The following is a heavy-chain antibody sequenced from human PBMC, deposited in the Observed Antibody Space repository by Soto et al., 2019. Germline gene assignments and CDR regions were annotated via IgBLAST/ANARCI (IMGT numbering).Heavy chain of an antibody. CDR1: GFTFSDYG. V-gene: IGHV3-30*18. CDR2: MSSDGTNK. J-gene: IGHJ6*02. CDR3: AKKQIVLKVYSARYGMDV. Sequence: QGHLVESGGGVVQPGRSLRLSCAASGFTFSDYGVHWVRQTPGKGREWVAVMSSDGTNKYYADSVKGRFTISRDNSKKALYLQINNLGAEDTTVYYCAKKQIVLKVYSARYGMDVWGESTTVTVA. D-gene: IGHD2-8*01.